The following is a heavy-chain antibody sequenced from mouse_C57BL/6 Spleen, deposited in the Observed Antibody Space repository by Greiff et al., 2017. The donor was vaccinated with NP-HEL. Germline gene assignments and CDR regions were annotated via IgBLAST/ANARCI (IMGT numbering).Heavy chain of an antibody. CDR2: INYDGSST. CDR1: GFAFSDYY. CDR3: ARDLPHAMDY. Sequence: EVKVVESEGGLVQPGSSMKLSCTASGFAFSDYYMAWVRQVPEKGLEWVANINYDGSSTYYLDHLKGRFTISRDNAKNILYLQMSRLKSEDTATYYCARDLPHAMDYWGQGTSVTVSS. V-gene: IGHV5-16*01. J-gene: IGHJ4*01.